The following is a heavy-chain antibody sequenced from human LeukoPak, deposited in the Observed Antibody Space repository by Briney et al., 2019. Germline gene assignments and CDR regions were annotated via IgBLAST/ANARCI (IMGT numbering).Heavy chain of an antibody. D-gene: IGHD3-22*01. CDR2: ISGSGGST. CDR1: GFTFSSYA. J-gene: IGHJ4*02. CDR3: AKVRITMVVVGANYDY. Sequence: GGSLRLSCAASGFTFSSYAMSWVRQAPGKGLEWVSAISGSGGSTYYADSVKGRFTISRDNSKNTLYLQMNSLRAEDTAVYYCAKVRITMVVVGANYDYWGQGTLVTVSS. V-gene: IGHV3-23*01.